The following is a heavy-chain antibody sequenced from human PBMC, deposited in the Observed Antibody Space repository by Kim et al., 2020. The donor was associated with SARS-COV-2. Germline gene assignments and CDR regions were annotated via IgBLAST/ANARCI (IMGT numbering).Heavy chain of an antibody. J-gene: IGHJ3*02. V-gene: IGHV4-39*01. Sequence: SETLSLTCTVSGGSISSSSYYWGWIRQPPGKGLEWIGSIYYSGSTYYNPSLKSRVTISVDTSKNQFSLKLSSVTAADTAVYYCARPMVRGVISVPDAFDIWGQGTMVTVSS. CDR3: ARPMVRGVISVPDAFDI. CDR1: GGSISSSSYY. CDR2: IYYSGST. D-gene: IGHD3-10*01.